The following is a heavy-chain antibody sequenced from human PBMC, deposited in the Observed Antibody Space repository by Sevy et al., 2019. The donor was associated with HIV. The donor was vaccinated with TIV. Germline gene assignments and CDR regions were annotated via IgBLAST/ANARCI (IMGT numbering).Heavy chain of an antibody. J-gene: IGHJ6*02. D-gene: IGHD6-13*01. Sequence: ASVKVSCKASGGTFSSNAISWVRQAPGQGLEWMGGIIPIFGTANYAQKFQGRVTITADESTSTAYMELSSLRSEDTAVYYCARATIAAAGGLYRYYYGMDVWGQGTTVTVSS. CDR2: IIPIFGTA. CDR1: GGTFSSNA. V-gene: IGHV1-69*13. CDR3: ARATIAAAGGLYRYYYGMDV.